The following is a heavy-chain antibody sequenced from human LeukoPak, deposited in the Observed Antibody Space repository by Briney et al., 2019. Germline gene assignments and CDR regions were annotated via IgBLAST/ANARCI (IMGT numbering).Heavy chain of an antibody. J-gene: IGHJ4*02. Sequence: ASVKVSCKASGYTFTSYDINWVRQATGQGLEWMGWTNPNSGNTGYAQKFQGRVTITRNTSISTAYMELSSLRSEDTAVYYCARYAYYDSSGYVDYWGQGTLVTVSS. D-gene: IGHD3-22*01. CDR3: ARYAYYDSSGYVDY. CDR1: GYTFTSYD. CDR2: TNPNSGNT. V-gene: IGHV1-8*03.